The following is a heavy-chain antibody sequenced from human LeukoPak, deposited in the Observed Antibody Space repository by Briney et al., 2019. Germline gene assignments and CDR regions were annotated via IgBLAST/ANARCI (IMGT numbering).Heavy chain of an antibody. CDR1: GYTFTSYY. CDR2: INPSGGST. Sequence: ASVKVSCKASGYTFTSYYMHWVRQAPGQGLEWMGIINPSGGSTSYAQKFQGRVTMTRDTSTSTVYMELSSLRSEDTAVYYCARDSDYYDSSGLEGDAFDIWGQGTMVTVSS. CDR3: ARDSDYYDSSGLEGDAFDI. D-gene: IGHD3-22*01. J-gene: IGHJ3*02. V-gene: IGHV1-46*01.